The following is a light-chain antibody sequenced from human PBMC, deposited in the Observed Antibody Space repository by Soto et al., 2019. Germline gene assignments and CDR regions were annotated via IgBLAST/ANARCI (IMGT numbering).Light chain of an antibody. CDR1: QYIHTH. CDR2: GAS. Sequence: DIQMTQSPSSLSASVGDRVTITCRASQYIHTHLAWYQQKPGNSPKLLVYGASTLHSGVPSRFSASGSGTDFILTISSLQSEDVVTYYCQTYDKAPWTFGPGTRV. J-gene: IGKJ1*01. CDR3: QTYDKAPWT. V-gene: IGKV1-27*01.